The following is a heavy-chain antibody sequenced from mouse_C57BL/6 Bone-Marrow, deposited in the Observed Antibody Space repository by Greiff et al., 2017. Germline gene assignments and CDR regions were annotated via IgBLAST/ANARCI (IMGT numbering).Heavy chain of an antibody. D-gene: IGHD2-3*01. CDR2: ISSGGSYT. Sequence: EVQLKESGGDLVKPGGSLKLSCAASGFTFSSYGMSWVRQTPDKRLEWVATISSGGSYTYYPDSVKGRFTISRDNAKNTLYLQMSSLKSEDTAMYYCARHGGYYNYWGQGTTLTVSS. CDR1: GFTFSSYG. V-gene: IGHV5-6*01. J-gene: IGHJ2*01. CDR3: ARHGGYYNY.